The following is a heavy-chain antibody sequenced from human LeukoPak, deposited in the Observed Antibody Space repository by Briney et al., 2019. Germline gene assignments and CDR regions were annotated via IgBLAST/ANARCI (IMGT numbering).Heavy chain of an antibody. Sequence: GGSLRLSCAASGFTFSSYSMNWVRQAPGKGLEWVSYISSSSSTIYYADSVKGRFTLSRDNSINTVDLQMNSLRAEDTAVYYCVKEYHSRGFGAYFDYWGQGTLVTVSS. CDR3: VKEYHSRGFGAYFDY. V-gene: IGHV3-48*01. CDR1: GFTFSSYS. D-gene: IGHD3-3*01. CDR2: ISSSSSTI. J-gene: IGHJ4*02.